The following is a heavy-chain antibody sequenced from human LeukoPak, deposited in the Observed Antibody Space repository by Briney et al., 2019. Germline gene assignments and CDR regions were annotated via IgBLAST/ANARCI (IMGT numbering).Heavy chain of an antibody. CDR1: GFTFASHA. V-gene: IGHV3-23*01. Sequence: GGSLRLSCEASGFTFASHAMNWVRQAPGKGLEWDSGISGSGGSAFYAGSVRGRFTFSRDNSKNTLLLQMNSLRADDTAIYYCARDFWGAYRVDFYDYWGQGALVTVSS. CDR2: ISGSGGSA. D-gene: IGHD3-3*01. J-gene: IGHJ4*02. CDR3: ARDFWGAYRVDFYDY.